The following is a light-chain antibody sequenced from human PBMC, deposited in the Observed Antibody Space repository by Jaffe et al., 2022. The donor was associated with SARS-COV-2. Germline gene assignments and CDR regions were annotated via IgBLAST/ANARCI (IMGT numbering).Light chain of an antibody. CDR2: DVS. CDR3: SSYTSTSTVV. CDR1: SSDVGGYNY. J-gene: IGLJ2*01. Sequence: QSALTQPASVSGSPGQSITVSCTGTSSDVGGYNYVSWYQHHPGKVPKLMIYDVSNRPSGVSNRFSGSKSGSTASLTISGLQAEDEADYYCSSYTSTSTVVFGGGTKVTVL. V-gene: IGLV2-14*03.